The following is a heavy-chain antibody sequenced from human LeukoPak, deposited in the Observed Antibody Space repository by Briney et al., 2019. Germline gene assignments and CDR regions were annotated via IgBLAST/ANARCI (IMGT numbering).Heavy chain of an antibody. V-gene: IGHV3-11*01. Sequence: GGSLRLSCAASGFTFRDYDMTWIRQAPGKGLEWVSYISSSDRTIYNAESVKGRFTISRDNAKNSLYLQMNSLRAEDTAVYYCARAPTYGSGSSFDYWGQGTLVTVSS. CDR3: ARAPTYGSGSSFDY. CDR2: ISSSDRTI. J-gene: IGHJ4*02. CDR1: GFTFRDYD. D-gene: IGHD3-10*01.